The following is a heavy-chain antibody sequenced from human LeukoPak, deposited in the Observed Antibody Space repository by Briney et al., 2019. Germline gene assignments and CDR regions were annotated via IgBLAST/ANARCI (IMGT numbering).Heavy chain of an antibody. J-gene: IGHJ4*02. CDR3: ARGGAGREDYFDY. V-gene: IGHV1-2*02. CDR1: GYTFTGYY. Sequence: GASVKVSCKASGYTFTGYYMHWVRQAPGQGLEWMGWINPNSGGTNYAQKLQGRVTMTRDTSISTAYMELSRLRSDDTAVYYCARGGAGREDYFDYWGQGTLVTVSS. CDR2: INPNSGGT.